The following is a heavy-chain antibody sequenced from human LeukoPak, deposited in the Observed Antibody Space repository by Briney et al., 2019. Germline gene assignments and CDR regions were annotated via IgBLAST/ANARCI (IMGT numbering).Heavy chain of an antibody. Sequence: SETLSLTCTVSGGSMKSYYWSWIRQPPGKGLEWIGYIYHTGGTNYSPSLKSRITISVDTSENTFSLKLRPVTTADTAVYYCASLSVTGTPDDYWGRGTLVSVSS. CDR1: GGSMKSYY. CDR2: IYHTGGT. J-gene: IGHJ4*02. CDR3: ASLSVTGTPDDY. D-gene: IGHD6-19*01. V-gene: IGHV4-59*01.